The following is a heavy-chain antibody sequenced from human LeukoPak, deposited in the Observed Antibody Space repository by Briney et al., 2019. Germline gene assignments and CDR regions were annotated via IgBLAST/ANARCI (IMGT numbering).Heavy chain of an antibody. Sequence: PGTSLRLSCAASGFTFRSYGMHWVRQAPGEGLEWVAVIWYDGSNKNYADSVKGRFTISRDNSKNTLYLQMNSLRAEDTAVYYCARDRAAAMEYYYMDVWGKGTTVTVSS. CDR3: ARDRAAAMEYYYMDV. J-gene: IGHJ6*03. D-gene: IGHD2-2*01. V-gene: IGHV3-33*01. CDR1: GFTFRSYG. CDR2: IWYDGSNK.